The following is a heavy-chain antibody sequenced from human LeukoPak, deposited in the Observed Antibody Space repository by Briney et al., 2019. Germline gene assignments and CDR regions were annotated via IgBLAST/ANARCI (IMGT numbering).Heavy chain of an antibody. Sequence: SETLSLTCTVSGGSISSYYWSWIRQPAGKGLEWIGRIYTSGSTNYNPSLKSRVTMSADTSKNQFSLKLSSVTAADTAVYYCARVGRYSRKYAFDIWGQGTMVTVSS. CDR2: IYTSGST. CDR3: ARVGRYSRKYAFDI. CDR1: GGSISSYY. J-gene: IGHJ3*02. D-gene: IGHD6-13*01. V-gene: IGHV4-4*07.